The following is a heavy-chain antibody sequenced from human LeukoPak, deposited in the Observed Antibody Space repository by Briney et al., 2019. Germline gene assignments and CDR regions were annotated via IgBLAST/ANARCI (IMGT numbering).Heavy chain of an antibody. D-gene: IGHD2-15*01. Sequence: GASVKVSCKASGYTFTSYGISWVRQAPGQGLEWMGWISAYNGNTNYAQKLQGRVTMTTDTSTSTAYMELRGLRSGDTAVYYCARGPYCSGGTCYSQYFDYWGQGTLVTVSS. CDR1: GYTFTSYG. CDR3: ARGPYCSGGTCYSQYFDY. V-gene: IGHV1-18*01. J-gene: IGHJ4*02. CDR2: ISAYNGNT.